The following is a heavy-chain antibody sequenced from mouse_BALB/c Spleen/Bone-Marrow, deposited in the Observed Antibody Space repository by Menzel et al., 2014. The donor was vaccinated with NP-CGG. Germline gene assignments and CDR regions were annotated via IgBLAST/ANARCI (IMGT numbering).Heavy chain of an antibody. V-gene: IGHV5-6-4*01. CDR3: SRGYGTCFDY. CDR1: GFTFSSSI. Sequence: EVQVVESGGGLVKPGGSLKLSCSASGFTFSSSIMSWVRQTPEKRLEWVATISTGGTYTYYPDSVKGRFTISRDNAKNTLYPQMSSLKSEDTAMYYCSRGYGTCFDYWGQGTTLTVSS. D-gene: IGHD2-10*02. CDR2: ISTGGTYT. J-gene: IGHJ2*01.